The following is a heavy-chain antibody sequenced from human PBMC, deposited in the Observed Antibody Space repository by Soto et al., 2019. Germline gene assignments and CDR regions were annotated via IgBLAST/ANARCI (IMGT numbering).Heavy chain of an antibody. Sequence: GGSLRLSCAASGFTFTSSAMSWVRQAPGTGLEWVSVISYDGSNKYYADSVKGRFTISRDNSKNTLYLQMNSLRAEDTAVYYCAKDWSTWDPSGFDYWGQGTLVTVSS. J-gene: IGHJ4*02. CDR3: AKDWSTWDPSGFDY. CDR2: ISYDGSNK. V-gene: IGHV3-30*18. CDR1: GFTFTSSA. D-gene: IGHD1-26*01.